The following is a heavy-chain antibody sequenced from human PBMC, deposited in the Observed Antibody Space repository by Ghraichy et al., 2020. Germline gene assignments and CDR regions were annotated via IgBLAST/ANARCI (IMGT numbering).Heavy chain of an antibody. D-gene: IGHD6-13*01. V-gene: IGHV4-39*01. CDR3: ARHGPSPWYSSSWSFD. Sequence: LEWIGSIYYSGSTYYKPSLKSRVTISVDTSKNQFSLNLNSVTAADTAVYYCARHGPSPWYSSSWSFD. CDR2: IYYSGST. J-gene: IGHJ4*01.